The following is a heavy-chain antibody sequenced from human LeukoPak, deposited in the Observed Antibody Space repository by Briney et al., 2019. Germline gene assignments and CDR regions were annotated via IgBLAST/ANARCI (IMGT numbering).Heavy chain of an antibody. Sequence: GRSPRLSCAASGFTFSSYGMHWVRQAPGKGLEWVAVISYDGSNKYYADSVKGRFTISRDNSKNTLYLQMNSLRAEDTAVYYCAKGGYSYGLDYFDYWGQGTLVTVSS. J-gene: IGHJ4*02. D-gene: IGHD5-18*01. CDR1: GFTFSSYG. CDR2: ISYDGSNK. CDR3: AKGGYSYGLDYFDY. V-gene: IGHV3-30*18.